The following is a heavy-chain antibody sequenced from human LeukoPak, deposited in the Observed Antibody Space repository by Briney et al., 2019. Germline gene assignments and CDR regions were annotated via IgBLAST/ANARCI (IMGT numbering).Heavy chain of an antibody. CDR3: AKDKDYGDPHFDY. CDR2: IRYDGSNK. D-gene: IGHD4-17*01. CDR1: GFTFSSYG. V-gene: IGHV3-30*02. J-gene: IGHJ4*02. Sequence: GGSLRLSCAASGFTFSSYGMHWVRQAPGKGLEWAAFIRYDGSNKYYADSVKGRFTISRDNSKNTLYLQMNSLRAEDTAVYYCAKDKDYGDPHFDYWGQGTLVTVSS.